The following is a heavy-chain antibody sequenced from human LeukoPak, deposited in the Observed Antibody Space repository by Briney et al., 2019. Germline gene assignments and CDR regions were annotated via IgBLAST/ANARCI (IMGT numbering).Heavy chain of an antibody. Sequence: ASVKVSCKASGYTFTSYGISRVRQAPGQGLEWMGWISAYNGNTNCAQKLQGRVTMTTDTSTSTAYMELRSLRSDDTAVYYCARSLGYSYGPPPGYWGQGTLATVSS. CDR1: GYTFTSYG. J-gene: IGHJ4*02. CDR2: ISAYNGNT. D-gene: IGHD5-18*01. CDR3: ARSLGYSYGPPPGY. V-gene: IGHV1-18*01.